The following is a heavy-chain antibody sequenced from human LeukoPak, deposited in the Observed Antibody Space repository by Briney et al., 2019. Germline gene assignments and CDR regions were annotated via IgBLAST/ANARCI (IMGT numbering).Heavy chain of an antibody. CDR1: GFTFSDYY. CDR2: ISSSGSTI. D-gene: IGHD2-2*01. CDR3: AKDLRFVVVPGTDY. V-gene: IGHV3-11*01. J-gene: IGHJ4*02. Sequence: GGSLRLSCAASGFTFSDYYMSWIRQAPGKGLEWVSYISSSGSTIYYADSVKGRFTISRDNAKNSLYLQMNSLRAEDTAVYYCAKDLRFVVVPGTDYWGQGTLVTVSS.